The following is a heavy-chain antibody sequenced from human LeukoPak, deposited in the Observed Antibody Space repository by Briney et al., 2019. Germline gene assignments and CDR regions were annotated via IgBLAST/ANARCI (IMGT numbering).Heavy chain of an antibody. CDR2: ISSSGSTI. D-gene: IGHD3-10*01. Sequence: GGSLRLSCAASGFTFSSYEMNWVRQAPGKGLEWVSYISSSGSTIYYADSVNGRFTISRDNAKNSLYLQMNSLRAEDTAVYYCARSLYGSTAYYFDYWGQGTLVTVSS. V-gene: IGHV3-48*03. CDR1: GFTFSSYE. CDR3: ARSLYGSTAYYFDY. J-gene: IGHJ4*02.